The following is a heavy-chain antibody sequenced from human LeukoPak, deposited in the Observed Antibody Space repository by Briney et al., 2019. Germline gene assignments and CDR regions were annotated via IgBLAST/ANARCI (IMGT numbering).Heavy chain of an antibody. CDR1: GGSFSGYY. Sequence: SETLSLTCAVYGGSFSGYYWSWIRQPPGKGLEWIGEINHSGSTNYNPSLKSRVTISVDTSNNQFSLKLSSVTAADTAVYYCARGAGYGSGSYYRFDPWGQGTLVTVSS. V-gene: IGHV4-34*01. D-gene: IGHD3-10*01. J-gene: IGHJ5*02. CDR2: INHSGST. CDR3: ARGAGYGSGSYYRFDP.